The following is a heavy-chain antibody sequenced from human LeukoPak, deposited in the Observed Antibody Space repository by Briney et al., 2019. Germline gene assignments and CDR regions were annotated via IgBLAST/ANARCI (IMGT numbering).Heavy chain of an antibody. CDR2: IYSGGTT. CDR1: GFTVSSNY. V-gene: IGHV3-53*01. CDR3: AGGGGYCSATSCLTWFDP. J-gene: IGHJ5*02. Sequence: GGSLRLSCVASGFTVSSNYMTWVRQAPGKGLEWVSVIYSGGTTYYADSVKGRFIISRDNSKNTLCLQMNSLSPEDTALYYCAGGGGYCSATSCLTWFDPWGQGTLVTVSS. D-gene: IGHD2-2*01.